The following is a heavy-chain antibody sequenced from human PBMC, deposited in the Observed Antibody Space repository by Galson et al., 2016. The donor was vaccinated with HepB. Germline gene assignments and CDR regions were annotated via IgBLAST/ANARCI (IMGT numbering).Heavy chain of an antibody. CDR2: IKRTTDGGTA. D-gene: IGHD1-1*01. CDR1: GFTFSNAW. Sequence: SLRLSCAASGFTFSNAWMNWVRQAPGKGLAWVGRIKRTTDGGTAAYAAPVTGRFTISRDDSKNTLYLQMNSLKTEDTAVYYCSTERQERRLGYWGRGTLVTVSS. V-gene: IGHV3-15*07. J-gene: IGHJ4*02. CDR3: STERQERRLGY.